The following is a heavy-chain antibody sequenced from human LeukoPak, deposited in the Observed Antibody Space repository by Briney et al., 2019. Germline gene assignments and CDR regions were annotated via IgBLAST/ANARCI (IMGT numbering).Heavy chain of an antibody. Sequence: PGGSLRLSCAASGFTFSDYYMTWIRQAPGKGLEWVSYISSGGSTIYYADSVKGRFTISRDNAKNSLYLQVNSPRADDTAVYYCARIGSYGSGYYHYYYMDVWGKGTTVTVSS. V-gene: IGHV3-11*04. CDR2: ISSGGSTI. CDR3: ARIGSYGSGYYHYYYMDV. D-gene: IGHD3-10*01. CDR1: GFTFSDYY. J-gene: IGHJ6*03.